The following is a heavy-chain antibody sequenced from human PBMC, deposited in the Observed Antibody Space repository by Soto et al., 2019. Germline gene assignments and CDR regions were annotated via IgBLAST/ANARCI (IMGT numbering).Heavy chain of an antibody. D-gene: IGHD6-13*01. Sequence: QVQLQQWGAGLLKPSETLSLTCAVYGGSFSGYYWSWIRQPPGKGLEWIGEINQSGSTNYNPSLKSRVTXSXDXTKNQFSLKLSSVTAADTAVYYWARTYSSSWSPFDYWGQGTLVTVSS. CDR3: ARTYSSSWSPFDY. J-gene: IGHJ4*02. CDR1: GGSFSGYY. V-gene: IGHV4-34*01. CDR2: INQSGST.